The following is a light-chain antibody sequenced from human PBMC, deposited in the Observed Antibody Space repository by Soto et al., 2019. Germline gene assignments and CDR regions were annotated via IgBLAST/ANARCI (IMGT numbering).Light chain of an antibody. CDR3: QQYGSSPLWT. Sequence: VLTQSQGPLSLSPGERATLSCTASQSVSSSYLAWYQQKPGQAPRLLIYGASSRATGIPDRFSGSGSGTDFTLTISRLEPEDFAVYYCQQYGSSPLWTFGQGTKVAIK. V-gene: IGKV3-20*01. J-gene: IGKJ1*01. CDR2: GAS. CDR1: QSVSSSY.